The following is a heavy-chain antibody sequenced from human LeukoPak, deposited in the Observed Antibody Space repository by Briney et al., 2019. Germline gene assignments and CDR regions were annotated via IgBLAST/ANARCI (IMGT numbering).Heavy chain of an antibody. J-gene: IGHJ3*02. D-gene: IGHD6-6*01. V-gene: IGHV3-23*01. CDR1: GFTFSIYA. CDR3: AKDQIAARPNAFDI. CDR2: ISGSGGTA. Sequence: GGSLRLSCAASGFTFSIYAMNWVRQAPGKGLEWVSAISGSGGTAYYADSVKGRFTISRDNSKNTLYLQMNSLRAEDTAVYYCAKDQIAARPNAFDIWGQGTMVTVSS.